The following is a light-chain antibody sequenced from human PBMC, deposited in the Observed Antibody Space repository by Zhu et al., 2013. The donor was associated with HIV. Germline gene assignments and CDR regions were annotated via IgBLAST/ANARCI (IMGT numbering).Light chain of an antibody. J-gene: IGKJ3*01. V-gene: IGKV3-11*01. CDR3: QQSYSMPFT. Sequence: EIVLTQSPATLSLSPGERATLSCRASQSVSSYLAWYQHKPGQAPRLFIYDASNRATGIPARFSGSGSGTDFTLTISSLQPEDFATFYCQQSYSMPFTFGPGTKVDIK. CDR2: DAS. CDR1: QSVSSY.